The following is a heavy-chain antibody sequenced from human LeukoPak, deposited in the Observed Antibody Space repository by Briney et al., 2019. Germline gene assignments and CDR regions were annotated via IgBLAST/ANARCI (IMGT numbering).Heavy chain of an antibody. CDR3: ARVVVSSSSDYFDY. V-gene: IGHV3-30-3*01. D-gene: IGHD6-6*01. CDR1: GFTFSSYA. CDR2: ISYDGSNK. Sequence: GGSLRLSCAASGFTFSSYAMHWVRQAPGKGLEWVAVISYDGSNKYYADSVKGRFTISRDNSKNTLYLQMNSLRAEDTAVYYCARVVVSSSSDYFDYWGQGTLVTVSS. J-gene: IGHJ4*02.